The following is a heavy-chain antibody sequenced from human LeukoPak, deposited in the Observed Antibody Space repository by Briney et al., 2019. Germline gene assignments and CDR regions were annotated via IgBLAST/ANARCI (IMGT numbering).Heavy chain of an antibody. D-gene: IGHD4-11*01. Sequence: GASVNVSRKCSVYSLNAYYNHWVRQAPGQGLDWMGWIKPSSGGTKYAQMFQGRVTMARDTSISTTYMGLTRLTSDDTAVYYCARGLGLDYWGQGTLVTVSS. V-gene: IGHV1-2*02. J-gene: IGHJ4*02. CDR1: VYSLNAYY. CDR3: ARGLGLDY. CDR2: IKPSSGGT.